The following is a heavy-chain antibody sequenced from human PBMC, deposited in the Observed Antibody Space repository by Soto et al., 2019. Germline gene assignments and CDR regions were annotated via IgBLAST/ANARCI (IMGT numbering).Heavy chain of an antibody. J-gene: IGHJ4*02. V-gene: IGHV3-23*01. D-gene: IGHD6-6*01. CDR1: RFTFINYD. Sequence: GGSLRLSCAASRFTFINYDMSWVRQAPGKGLEWVSTITGSGATTCYADSVKGRFTISRDNPKNTLYLQMNSLRVEDTGVYFCSTAASSSSGYWGQGTLVTVSS. CDR2: ITGSGATT. CDR3: STAASSSSGY.